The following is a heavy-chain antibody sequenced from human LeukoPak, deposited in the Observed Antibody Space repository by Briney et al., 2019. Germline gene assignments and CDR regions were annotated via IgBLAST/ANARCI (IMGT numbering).Heavy chain of an antibody. CDR3: AKRGARGGNPRDYFDY. CDR1: GFTFSSYA. Sequence: GSLRLSCAASGFTFSSYAMSWVRQAPGKGLEWVSAISGSGGSTYYADSVKGRFTISRDNSKNTLYLQMNSLRAEDTAVYYCAKRGARGGNPRDYFDYWGQGTLVAVSS. D-gene: IGHD4-23*01. J-gene: IGHJ4*02. V-gene: IGHV3-23*01. CDR2: ISGSGGST.